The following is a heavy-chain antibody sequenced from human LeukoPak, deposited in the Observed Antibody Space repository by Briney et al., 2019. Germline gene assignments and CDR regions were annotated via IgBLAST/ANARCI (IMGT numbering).Heavy chain of an antibody. Sequence: PGGSLRLSCAASGFTFSSYAMHWVRQAPGKGLEWVAVISYDGSNKYYADSVKGRFTISRDNSKNTLYLQMNSLRAEDTAVYYCTSTGLEWLLYRYYGYWGQGTLVTVSS. CDR3: TSTGLEWLLYRYYGY. CDR1: GFTFSSYA. J-gene: IGHJ4*02. V-gene: IGHV3-30-3*01. D-gene: IGHD3-3*01. CDR2: ISYDGSNK.